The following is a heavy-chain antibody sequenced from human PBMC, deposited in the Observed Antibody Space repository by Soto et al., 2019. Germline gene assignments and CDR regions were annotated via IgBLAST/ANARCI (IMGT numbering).Heavy chain of an antibody. CDR1: GDSIRSYF. V-gene: IGHV4-59*01. CDR3: ASSKMGLISVLET. D-gene: IGHD2-8*01. J-gene: IGHJ5*02. CDR2: IPYSGGP. Sequence: PSETLSLTCNVSGDSIRSYFWSWIRQPPGKGLEWIGYIPYSGGPTYNPSLKSRVTISIDTSKKQFSLKMTSVTAAATAVYYCASSKMGLISVLETWGQGILVTVSS.